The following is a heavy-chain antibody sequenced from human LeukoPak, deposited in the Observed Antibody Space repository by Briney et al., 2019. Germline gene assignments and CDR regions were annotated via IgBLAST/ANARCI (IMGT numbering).Heavy chain of an antibody. J-gene: IGHJ3*02. CDR1: GFTFSSYW. V-gene: IGHV3-7*01. D-gene: IGHD5-18*01. Sequence: PGGSLRLSCAASGFTFSSYWMSWVRQAPGKGLEWVANIKQDGSEKYYVDSVKGRFTISRDNAKNTLYLQMNSLRAEDTAVYYCARDLRYTAMVSMRLDAFDIWGQGTMVTVSS. CDR3: ARDLRYTAMVSMRLDAFDI. CDR2: IKQDGSEK.